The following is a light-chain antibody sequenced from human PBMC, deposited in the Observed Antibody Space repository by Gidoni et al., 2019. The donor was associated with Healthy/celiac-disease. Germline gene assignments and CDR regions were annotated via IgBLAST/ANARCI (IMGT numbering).Light chain of an antibody. V-gene: IGKV1-5*03. CDR3: QQYNYYSS. CDR1: QSINTW. CDR2: KAS. Sequence: DIQMTQSPSTLSASVGDRVTITCRASQSINTWLAWYQQKPGKAPRLLIYKASSLESGVPSRFSGSGSGTEFTLTISSLQPDDFATDYCQQYNYYSSFGQGTKLEIK. J-gene: IGKJ2*01.